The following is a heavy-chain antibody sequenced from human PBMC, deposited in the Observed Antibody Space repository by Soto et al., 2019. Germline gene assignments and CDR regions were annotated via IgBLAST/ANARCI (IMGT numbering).Heavy chain of an antibody. CDR2: IKQDGSEK. Sequence: GGSLRLSCAASGFTFSSYWMSWVRQAPGKGLEWVANIKQDGSEKYYVDSVKGRFTISRDNAKNSLYLQMNSLRAEDTAVYYCARIDSSGWDYYYYYYMDVWGKGTTVTVSS. D-gene: IGHD6-19*01. CDR3: ARIDSSGWDYYYYYYMDV. CDR1: GFTFSSYW. J-gene: IGHJ6*03. V-gene: IGHV3-7*01.